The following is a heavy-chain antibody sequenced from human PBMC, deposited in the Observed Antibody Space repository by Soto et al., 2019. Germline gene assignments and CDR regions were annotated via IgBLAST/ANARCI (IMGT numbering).Heavy chain of an antibody. Sequence: SETLSLTCTVSGGSISSYYWSWIRQPPGKGLEWIGYIYYSGSTNYNPSLKSLVTISLDTSKNQFSLKLSSLTAADTVVYYCARVLYYYDSSGYYVNWFDPWGQGTLVTVS. V-gene: IGHV4-59*01. D-gene: IGHD3-22*01. J-gene: IGHJ5*02. CDR1: GGSISSYY. CDR2: IYYSGST. CDR3: ARVLYYYDSSGYYVNWFDP.